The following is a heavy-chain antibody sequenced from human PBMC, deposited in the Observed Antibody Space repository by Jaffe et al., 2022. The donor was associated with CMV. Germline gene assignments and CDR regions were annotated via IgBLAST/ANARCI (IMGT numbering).Heavy chain of an antibody. CDR2: IYPGDSDT. D-gene: IGHD5-12*01. CDR1: GYSFTSYW. V-gene: IGHV5-51*01. J-gene: IGHJ4*02. CDR3: ARQVRAYSGYDIGGKYYFDY. Sequence: EVQLVQSGAEVKKPGESLKISCKGSGYSFTSYWIGWVRQMPGKGLEWMGIIYPGDSDTRYSPSFQGQVTISADKSISTAYLQWSSLKASDTAMYYCARQVRAYSGYDIGGKYYFDYWGQGTLVTVSS.